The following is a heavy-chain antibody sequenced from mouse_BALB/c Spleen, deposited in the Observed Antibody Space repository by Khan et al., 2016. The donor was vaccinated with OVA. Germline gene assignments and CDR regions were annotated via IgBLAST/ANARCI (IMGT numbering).Heavy chain of an antibody. J-gene: IGHJ3*01. CDR2: IYPGSSDT. CDR3: ARGGYGTSGAF. CDR1: GYTFTDFV. Sequence: QVQLQQSGPELVKPGASVKMSCKASGYTFTDFVLTWVKQRTGQGIEWIGEIYPGSSDTYYNEKLKGRATLTADKSSNTAYMQLSSLTSEDSAVYCCARGGYGTSGAFWGQGTLVTVSA. V-gene: IGHV1-77*01. D-gene: IGHD1-1*01.